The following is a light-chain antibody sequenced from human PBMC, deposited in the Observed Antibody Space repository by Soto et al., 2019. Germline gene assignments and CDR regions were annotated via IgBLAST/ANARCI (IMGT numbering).Light chain of an antibody. CDR1: QGISSY. CDR3: QGLNDYPIT. V-gene: IGKV1-9*01. Sequence: DIQLTQSPSFLSASVGDRVTITCRASQGISSYLAWYQQKPGKAPKFLIYAASTLQSGVPSRFRGSGSGTEFTLTISSLQPEDFATYYCQGLNDYPITFGQGTRLEIK. CDR2: AAS. J-gene: IGKJ5*01.